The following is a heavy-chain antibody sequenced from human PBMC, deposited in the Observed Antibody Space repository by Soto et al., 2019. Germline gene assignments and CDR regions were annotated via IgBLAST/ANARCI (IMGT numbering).Heavy chain of an antibody. CDR1: GGTFSRFA. CDR3: ANEGDTSRRDTWFDP. D-gene: IGHD3-22*01. V-gene: IGHV1-69*18. J-gene: IGHJ5*02. CDR2: IIPVFGTT. Sequence: QVQLVQSGAEFMNPGSSVRVSCKASGGTFSRFAISWVRQAPGQGLDWMGNIIPVFGTTNYAQKLLGRVTFSADEYTSTAHMELSRLRSEDTAVYYCANEGDTSRRDTWFDPWGEGTLVTVSS.